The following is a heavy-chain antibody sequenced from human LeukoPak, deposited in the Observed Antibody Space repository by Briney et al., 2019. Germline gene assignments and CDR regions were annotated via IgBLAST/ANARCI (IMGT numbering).Heavy chain of an antibody. CDR3: ARDRPESGCSSTSCPPFDP. J-gene: IGHJ5*02. CDR2: LIPIFGTA. Sequence: SVKVSCKASVGTFSSYAISWVRHAPGQGLEGMGRLIPIFGTANYAQKFRGRDTITTDESKRTPYLELSSQSSGDRAGYYCARDRPESGCSSTSCPPFDPWGQGTLVTVCS. D-gene: IGHD2-2*01. V-gene: IGHV1-69*05. CDR1: VGTFSSYA.